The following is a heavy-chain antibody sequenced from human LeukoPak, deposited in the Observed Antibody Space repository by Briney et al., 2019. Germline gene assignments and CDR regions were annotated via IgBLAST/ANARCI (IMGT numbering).Heavy chain of an antibody. CDR2: IYHSGST. V-gene: IGHV4-30-2*01. D-gene: IGHD3-3*01. Sequence: SQTLSLTCAVSGVSISSGGYSWSWIRQPPGKGLEWIGYIYHSGSTYYNPSLKSRVTISVDTSKNQFSLKLSSVTAADTAVYYCARGRTEYDFWSGFRGIIDYWGQGTLVTVSS. CDR3: ARGRTEYDFWSGFRGIIDY. J-gene: IGHJ4*02. CDR1: GVSISSGGYS.